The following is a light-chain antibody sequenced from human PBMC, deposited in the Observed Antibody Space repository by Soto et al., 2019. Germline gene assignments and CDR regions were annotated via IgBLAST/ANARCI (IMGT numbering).Light chain of an antibody. CDR2: TSF. J-gene: IGKJ1*01. V-gene: IGKV1-39*01. Sequence: IQMTQSPSSLSASVGDRVSITCRASQSIGTFLNWYQQKPGEAPNLLIHTSFTLYSGVPSRFSGTGSGTDFTLTISSLQPEDFATYFCQQAISAEWTFDQGTKV. CDR3: QQAISAEWT. CDR1: QSIGTF.